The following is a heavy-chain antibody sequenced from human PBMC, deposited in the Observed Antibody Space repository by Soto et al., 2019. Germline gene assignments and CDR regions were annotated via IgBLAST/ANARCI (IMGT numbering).Heavy chain of an antibody. CDR3: TRGRIMITFGGVNAYSDI. V-gene: IGHV3-49*04. CDR2: IRSIAYGGTT. CDR1: GFTFGDYA. D-gene: IGHD3-16*01. J-gene: IGHJ3*02. Sequence: GGSLRLSCTASGFTFGDYAMSWVRQAPGKGLEWVGFIRSIAYGGTTEYAASVKGRFTISRDDSKSIAYLQMNSLKTEDTAVYYCTRGRIMITFGGVNAYSDIWGQGTMVTVSS.